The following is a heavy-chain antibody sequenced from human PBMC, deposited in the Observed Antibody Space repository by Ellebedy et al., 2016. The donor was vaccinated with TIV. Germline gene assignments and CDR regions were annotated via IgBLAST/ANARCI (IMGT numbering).Heavy chain of an antibody. CDR3: AAYLWGTPY. CDR2: STTESTSYTS. V-gene: IGHV3-72*01. D-gene: IGHD2-21*01. J-gene: IGHJ4*02. Sequence: PGGSLRLSCAASGFAFSRYWMHWVRQAPGKGLEWVGRSTTESTSYTSEYAASVKGRFTISRDDSKNSIYLQMNSLTTEDTAVYYCAAYLWGTPYWGQGTLVTVSS. CDR1: GFAFSRYW.